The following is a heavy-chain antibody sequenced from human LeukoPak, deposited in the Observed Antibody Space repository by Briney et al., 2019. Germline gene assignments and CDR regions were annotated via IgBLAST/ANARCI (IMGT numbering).Heavy chain of an antibody. CDR2: IYDIGST. J-gene: IGHJ4*02. CDR3: ARGGVLKSVDY. V-gene: IGHV4-59*11. CDR1: GGSISGHY. Sequence: SETLSLTCTVSGGSISGHYWTWIRQPPGKGLEWIGYIYDIGSTTYNPSLKSRVTISVDTSKNQFSLRLSSVTAADTAVYYCARGGVLKSVDYWGQGTLVTVSS. D-gene: IGHD3-16*01.